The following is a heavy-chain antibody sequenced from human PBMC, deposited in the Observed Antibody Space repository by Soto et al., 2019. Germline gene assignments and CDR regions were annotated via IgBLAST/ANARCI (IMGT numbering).Heavy chain of an antibody. Sequence: SQTLSLTCVIPGDSVSSNSAAWNWIRQSPSRGLKWLGRTYYRSRWYYDYAVSVKSRITVNPDTSKNQFSLQLTSVTPEDTAVYYCAGTTSHYWYYMDVWGKGTTVTVSS. CDR3: AGTTSHYWYYMDV. CDR1: GDSVSSNSAA. J-gene: IGHJ6*03. CDR2: TYYRSRWYY. V-gene: IGHV6-1*01. D-gene: IGHD1-7*01.